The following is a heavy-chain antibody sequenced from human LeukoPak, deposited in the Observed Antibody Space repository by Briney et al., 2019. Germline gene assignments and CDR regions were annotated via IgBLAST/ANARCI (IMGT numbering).Heavy chain of an antibody. V-gene: IGHV1-18*01. Sequence: ASVKVSCKASGYTFTSYGISWVRQAPGQGLEWMGWISAYNGNTNYAQKLQGRVTMTTDTSTSTAYMELMSLRSDDTAVYYCARGSGLRFLEWSSGRGEQESFYYYYMDVWGKGTMVTVSS. CDR2: ISAYNGNT. D-gene: IGHD3-3*01. J-gene: IGHJ6*03. CDR3: ARGSGLRFLEWSSGRGEQESFYYYYMDV. CDR1: GYTFTSYG.